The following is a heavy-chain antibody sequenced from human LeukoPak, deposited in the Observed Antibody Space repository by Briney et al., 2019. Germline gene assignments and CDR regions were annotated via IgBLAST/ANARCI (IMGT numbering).Heavy chain of an antibody. V-gene: IGHV4-4*07. CDR1: GASITGHY. CDR3: VRVGEIWSNGGYFDS. D-gene: IGHD3-16*01. CDR2: IYSTGTT. J-gene: IGHJ4*01. Sequence: SETLSLTCTVSGASITGHYWSWLRQPAGKALEWLGRIYSTGTTAYNASFTSRLNMSVDTCKSQLSLKLNSVPAADTAVYYCVRVGEIWSNGGYFDSWGQGNPVTVSS.